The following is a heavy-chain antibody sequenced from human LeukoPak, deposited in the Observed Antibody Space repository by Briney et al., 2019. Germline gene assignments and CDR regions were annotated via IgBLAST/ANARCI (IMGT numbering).Heavy chain of an antibody. CDR3: AKDRSCINDECHGDFDY. V-gene: IGHV3-23*01. Sequence: GGALRLSWAASGFIFSSYVVSWVPHAPGEGLEWLSNISGSGSSTYYADSVKRRFTISRDNSKNTVYLQINSLRAEDTAVYYCAKDRSCINDECHGDFDYWGQGTLVTVSS. CDR2: ISGSGSST. J-gene: IGHJ4*02. D-gene: IGHD2-8*01. CDR1: GFIFSSYV.